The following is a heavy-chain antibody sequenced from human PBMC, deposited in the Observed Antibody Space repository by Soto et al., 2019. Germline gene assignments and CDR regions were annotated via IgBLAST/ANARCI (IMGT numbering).Heavy chain of an antibody. CDR1: GASIPSTSFQ. V-gene: IGHV4-39*01. J-gene: IGHJ6*02. Sequence: SDTLSLTCPVTGASIPSTSFQWAWIRQPPGKGLEWIGNFYYSGSTYYNPSLRSRVTISVDASKNQFSVKVSSVTATDTAVYYCARSVGDYYYGMDVWGQGTTVS. CDR3: ARSVGDYYYGMDV. CDR2: FYYSGST. D-gene: IGHD1-26*01.